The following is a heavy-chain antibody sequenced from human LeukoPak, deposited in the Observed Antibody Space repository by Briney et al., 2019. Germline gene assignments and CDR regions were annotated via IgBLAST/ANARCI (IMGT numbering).Heavy chain of an antibody. V-gene: IGHV4-39*01. J-gene: IGHJ4*02. CDR1: GDSISTSNSY. Sequence: SETLSLTCTVSGDSISTSNSYWGWIRQPPGKGLEWIGSIYYSGNTYYNASLKSRVTISVDTSKNQFSLKLTSVTAADTAVYYCARGANYSDSSGYYSPNFDYWGQGTLVTVSS. CDR2: IYYSGNT. CDR3: ARGANYSDSSGYYSPNFDY. D-gene: IGHD3-22*01.